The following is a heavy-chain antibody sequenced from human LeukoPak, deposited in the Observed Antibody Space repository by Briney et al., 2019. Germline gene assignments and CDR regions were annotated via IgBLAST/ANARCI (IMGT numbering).Heavy chain of an antibody. D-gene: IGHD2-15*01. J-gene: IGHJ4*02. CDR3: ARVHWICSGGSCQSRYYFDY. V-gene: IGHV3-72*01. CDR1: GFTFSDHY. Sequence: GGSLRLSCAASGFTFSDHYMDWVRQAPGKGLEWVGLTRNKANSYTTEYAASVKGRFIISRDDSKNSLYLQMNSLKTEDTAIYYCARVHWICSGGSCQSRYYFDYWGQGTLVTVSS. CDR2: TRNKANSYTT.